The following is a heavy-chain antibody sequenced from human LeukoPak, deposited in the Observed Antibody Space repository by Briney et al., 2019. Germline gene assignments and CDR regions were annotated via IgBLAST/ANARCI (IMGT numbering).Heavy chain of an antibody. V-gene: IGHV1-69*13. CDR3: ARDPPSYDSSGYQEEYFQH. J-gene: IGHJ1*01. CDR1: GGTFSSYA. D-gene: IGHD3-22*01. Sequence: GASVKVSCKASGGTFSSYAISWVRQAPGRGLEWMGGIIPIFGTANYAQKFQGRVTITADESTSTAYMELSSLRSEDTAVYYCARDPPSYDSSGYQEEYFQHWGQGTLVTVSS. CDR2: IIPIFGTA.